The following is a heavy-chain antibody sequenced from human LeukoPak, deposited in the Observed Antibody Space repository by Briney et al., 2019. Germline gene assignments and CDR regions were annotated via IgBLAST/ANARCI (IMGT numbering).Heavy chain of an antibody. CDR3: AKSGGYGLIDY. D-gene: IGHD1-26*01. CDR2: IYSSGST. CDR1: GGSIRSTNYY. J-gene: IGHJ4*02. V-gene: IGHV4-39*01. Sequence: SETLSLTCTVSGGSIRSTNYYWGWIRQPPGKGLEWIGSIYSSGSTYYNASLQSRVTISIETSKNQISLRLNSVTAADTAIYYCAKSGGYGLIDYWGQGTLVTVSS.